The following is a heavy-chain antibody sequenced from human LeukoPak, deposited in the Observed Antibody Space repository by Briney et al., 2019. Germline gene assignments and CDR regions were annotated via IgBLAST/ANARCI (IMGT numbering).Heavy chain of an antibody. Sequence: GRSLRLSCAASGFTFSSYAMHWDRQAPGKGLEWVAVISYDGSNKYYADSVKGRFTISRDNSKNTLYLQMNSLRAEDTAVYYCARETYYDILTGYIGAFDIWGQGTMVTVSS. CDR1: GFTFSSYA. CDR3: ARETYYDILTGYIGAFDI. J-gene: IGHJ3*02. D-gene: IGHD3-9*01. V-gene: IGHV3-30-3*01. CDR2: ISYDGSNK.